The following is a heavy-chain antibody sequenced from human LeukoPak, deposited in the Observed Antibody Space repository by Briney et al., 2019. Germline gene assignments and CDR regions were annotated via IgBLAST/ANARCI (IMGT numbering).Heavy chain of an antibody. V-gene: IGHV3-74*03. D-gene: IGHD2-15*01. CDR2: INSGESLT. Sequence: PGGSLRLSCAASGFTFSNYWMHWVRQAPGKGLVWVSRINSGESLTTYADSVKGRFTISRDNAKNTLYLQMNSLRAEDTAVYYCARRYCSGGTCYFDYWGQGTLVTVSS. CDR3: ARRYCSGGTCYFDY. J-gene: IGHJ4*02. CDR1: GFTFSNYW.